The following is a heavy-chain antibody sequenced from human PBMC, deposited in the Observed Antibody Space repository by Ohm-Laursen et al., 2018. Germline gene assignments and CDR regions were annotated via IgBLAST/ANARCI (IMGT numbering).Heavy chain of an antibody. J-gene: IGHJ4*02. V-gene: IGHV4-38-2*01. D-gene: IGHD3-22*01. Sequence: SETLSLTCAVSGYSISSGYYWGWIRQPPGKGLEWIGSIYHSGSTYYNPSLKSRVTISVDTSKNQFSLKLSSVTAADTAVYYCARATYYYDRSGYYYFDYWGQGTLVTVSS. CDR3: ARATYYYDRSGYYYFDY. CDR1: GYSISSGYY. CDR2: IYHSGST.